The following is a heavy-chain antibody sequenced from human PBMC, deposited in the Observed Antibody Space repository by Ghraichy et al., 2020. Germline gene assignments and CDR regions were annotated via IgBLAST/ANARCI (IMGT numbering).Heavy chain of an antibody. CDR2: IKQSGGEK. Sequence: GGSLRLSCVGSEFSFNKFWMSWVRQAPGKGLEWVASIKQSGGEKHYADSLKGRIAISRDNTQNSLFLQLDSLRVDDTAVYYCARARGGWCTTTNCFAEYAEYWSKGTLNTDSS. J-gene: IGHJ4*02. CDR3: ARARGGWCTTTNCFAEYAEY. D-gene: IGHD1-26*01. V-gene: IGHV3-7*01. CDR1: EFSFNKFW.